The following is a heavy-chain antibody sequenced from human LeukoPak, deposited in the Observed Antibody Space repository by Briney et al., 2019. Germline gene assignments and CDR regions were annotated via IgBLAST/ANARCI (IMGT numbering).Heavy chain of an antibody. CDR1: GFTFSSSW. V-gene: IGHV3-74*01. CDR2: INSDGSTT. Sequence: GGSLRLSCAASGFTFSSSWLHWVRQAPGKGLVWVSYINSDGSTTTYAHSVKGRFTISRDNAKNTLYLQMDGLRDEDTAVYYCARVTATGWYWGQGTLVTVSS. J-gene: IGHJ4*02. CDR3: ARVTATGWY. D-gene: IGHD6-19*01.